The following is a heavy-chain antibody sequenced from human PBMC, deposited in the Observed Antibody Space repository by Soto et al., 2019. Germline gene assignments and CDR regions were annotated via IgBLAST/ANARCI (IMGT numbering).Heavy chain of an antibody. J-gene: IGHJ4*02. CDR3: AHRQRTVYFDY. CDR2: IYWDDDK. V-gene: IGHV2-5*02. D-gene: IGHD4-17*01. CDR1: GFSLTSSGVG. Sequence: SGPTLVNPTQTLTLTCTFSGFSLTSSGVGVGWIRQPPGKALEWLALIYWDDDKIYTPSLKTRLTITKDTSKNQVVLAMTNMDPVDTATYYCAHRQRTVYFDYWGQGTLVTVSS.